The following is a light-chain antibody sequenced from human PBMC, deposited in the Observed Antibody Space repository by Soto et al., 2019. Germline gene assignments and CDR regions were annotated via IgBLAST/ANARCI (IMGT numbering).Light chain of an antibody. J-gene: IGKJ1*01. CDR2: AAS. Sequence: EIVLTQSPGTLSLSPGERATLSCRASHSVSDTCLVCYQLKPGQAPRLLIYAASSRATGVPDRFSGSGSGTDFTLTISRLEPEDFAVYYCQYYGNSPLTFGQGTKVDIK. V-gene: IGKV3-20*01. CDR3: QYYGNSPLT. CDR1: HSVSDTC.